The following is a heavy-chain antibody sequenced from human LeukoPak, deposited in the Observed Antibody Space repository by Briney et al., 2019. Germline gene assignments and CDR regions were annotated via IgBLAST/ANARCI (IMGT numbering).Heavy chain of an antibody. CDR2: IYYSGST. Sequence: SETLSLTCAVSGYSISSSNWWGWIRQPPGKGLEWIGYIYYSGSTYYNPSLKSRVTKSVDTSKNQFSLKLSSVTAVDTAVYYCARVLSYRPYDAFDIWGQGTMVTVSS. D-gene: IGHD1-26*01. J-gene: IGHJ3*02. V-gene: IGHV4-28*03. CDR3: ARVLSYRPYDAFDI. CDR1: GYSISSSNW.